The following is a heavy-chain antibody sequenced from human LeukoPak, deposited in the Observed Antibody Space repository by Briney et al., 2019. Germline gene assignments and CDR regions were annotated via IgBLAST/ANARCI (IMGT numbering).Heavy chain of an antibody. J-gene: IGHJ4*02. CDR3: AITTYSSGWHDPVY. CDR2: INPNSGGT. Sequence: GASVKVSCKASGYTFTGYYMHWVRQAPGQGLEWMGWINPNSGGTNYAQKFQGRVTMTRDASISTAYMELSRLRSDDTAVYYCAITTYSSGWHDPVYWGQGTLVTVSS. CDR1: GYTFTGYY. D-gene: IGHD6-19*01. V-gene: IGHV1-2*02.